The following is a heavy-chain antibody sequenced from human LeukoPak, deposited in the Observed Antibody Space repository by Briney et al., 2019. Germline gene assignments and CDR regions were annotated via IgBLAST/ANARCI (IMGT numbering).Heavy chain of an antibody. CDR1: GFTFSNYG. J-gene: IGHJ4*02. D-gene: IGHD1-1*01. CDR2: IWNDGSKT. Sequence: PGGSLRLSCAASGFTFSNYGIHWVRQAPGKGLEWVAVIWNDGSKTNYADSVKGRFTISRDNSKNTLYLQMNSLRAEDTAVYYCAKEERYFDYWGQGTLVTVSS. CDR3: AKEERYFDY. V-gene: IGHV3-33*06.